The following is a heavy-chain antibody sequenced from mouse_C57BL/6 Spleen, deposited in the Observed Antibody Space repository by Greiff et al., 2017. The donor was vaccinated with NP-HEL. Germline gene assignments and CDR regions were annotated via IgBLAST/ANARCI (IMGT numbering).Heavy chain of an antibody. J-gene: IGHJ3*01. Sequence: QVQLKESGPELVKPGASVKISCKASGYAFSSSWMNWVKQRPGKGLEWIGRIYPGDGDTNYDGKFQGKATLTADTSSSPAYLQLSSLTSEYSAVYFCARTFYDYPWFAYWGKGTLVTVSA. CDR2: IYPGDGDT. V-gene: IGHV1-82*01. CDR1: GYAFSSSW. D-gene: IGHD2-4*01. CDR3: ARTFYDYPWFAY.